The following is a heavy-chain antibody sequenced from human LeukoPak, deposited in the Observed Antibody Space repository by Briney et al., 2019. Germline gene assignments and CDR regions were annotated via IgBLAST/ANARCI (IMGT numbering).Heavy chain of an antibody. D-gene: IGHD3-10*02. Sequence: SETLSLTCAVYGGSFSGYYWSWIRQPPGKGLEWIGEINHSGSTNYNPSLKSRVTISVDTSKNQFSLKVSSVTAADTAVYYCARHMLGAYNWFDPWGQGTLVTVSS. CDR3: ARHMLGAYNWFDP. CDR2: INHSGST. CDR1: GGSFSGYY. V-gene: IGHV4-34*01. J-gene: IGHJ5*02.